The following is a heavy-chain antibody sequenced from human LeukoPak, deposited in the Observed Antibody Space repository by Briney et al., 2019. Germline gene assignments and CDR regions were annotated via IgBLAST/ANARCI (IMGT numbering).Heavy chain of an antibody. Sequence: PSETLSLTCTVSGGYINSYYWSWIRQPPGKGLEWIEYIYYSGSTNYNPSLKSRVTISVDTSKNQFSLKLSSVTAADTAVYYCARLASTNWFDPWGQGTLVTVSS. J-gene: IGHJ5*02. D-gene: IGHD2-2*01. CDR1: GGYINSYY. CDR2: IYYSGST. V-gene: IGHV4-59*01. CDR3: ARLASTNWFDP.